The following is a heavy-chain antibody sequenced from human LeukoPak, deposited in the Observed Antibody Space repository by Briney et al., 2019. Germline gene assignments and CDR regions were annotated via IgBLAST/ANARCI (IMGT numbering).Heavy chain of an antibody. CDR3: ARERESSGYYYFDY. Sequence: GGSLRLPCAASGFTFSSYWMHWVRQAPGKGLEWVSVIYSGGSTYYADSVKGRFTISRDNSKNTLYLQMNSLRAEDTAVYYCARERESSGYYYFDYWGQGTLVTVSS. D-gene: IGHD3-22*01. CDR1: GFTFSSYW. CDR2: IYSGGST. J-gene: IGHJ4*02. V-gene: IGHV3-53*01.